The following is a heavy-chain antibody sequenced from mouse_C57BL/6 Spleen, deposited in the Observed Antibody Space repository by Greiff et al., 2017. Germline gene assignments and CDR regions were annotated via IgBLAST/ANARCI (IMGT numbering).Heavy chain of an antibody. CDR3: TRGRHSSGYVDY. V-gene: IGHV1-15*01. CDR1: GYTFTDYE. D-gene: IGHD3-1*01. J-gene: IGHJ2*01. Sequence: QVQLKESGAELVRPGASVTLSCKASGYTFTDYEMHWVKQTPVHGLEWIGAIDPETGGTAYNQKFKGKAILTADKSSSTAYMELRSLTSEDSAVYYCTRGRHSSGYVDYWGQGTTLTVSS. CDR2: IDPETGGT.